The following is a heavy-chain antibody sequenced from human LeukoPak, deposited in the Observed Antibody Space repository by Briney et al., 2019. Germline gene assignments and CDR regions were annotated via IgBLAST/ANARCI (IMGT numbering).Heavy chain of an antibody. J-gene: IGHJ3*02. V-gene: IGHV3-30*04. CDR3: ARSSPTMVSDAFDI. CDR1: GFTFSSYA. CDR2: ISYDGSNK. Sequence: GGSLRLSCAASGFTFSSYAMHWVRQAPGKGLEWVAIISYDGSNKYYADSVKGRLTNSRDNSKNTLYLQMSSLRAADTAVYFCARSSPTMVSDAFDIWGQGTLVTVSS. D-gene: IGHD3-10*01.